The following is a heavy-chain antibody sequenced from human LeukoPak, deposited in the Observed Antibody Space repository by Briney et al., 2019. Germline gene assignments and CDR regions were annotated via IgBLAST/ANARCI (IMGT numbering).Heavy chain of an antibody. J-gene: IGHJ3*02. Sequence: GGSLRLSCAASGFTFDDYAMHWVRQAPGKGLEWVSGISWNSGSIGYADSVKGRFTISRDNAKNSLYLQMNSLRAEDTALYYCAKDPGFGEFPDAFDIWGQGTMVTVSS. CDR3: AKDPGFGEFPDAFDI. CDR2: ISWNSGSI. V-gene: IGHV3-9*01. CDR1: GFTFDDYA. D-gene: IGHD3-10*01.